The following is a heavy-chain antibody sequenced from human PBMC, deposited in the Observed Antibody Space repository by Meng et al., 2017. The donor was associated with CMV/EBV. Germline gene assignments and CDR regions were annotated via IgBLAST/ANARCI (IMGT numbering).Heavy chain of an antibody. CDR1: GYTFTGYY. J-gene: IGHJ4*02. CDR2: INPNSGGT. Sequence: ASVKVSCKASGYTFTGYYMHWVRQAPGQGLEWMGWINPNSGGTNYAQKFQGRVTMTRDMSISTAYMELSRLRSDDTAVYYCARGLLWFGELYFDYWGQGTLVTVSS. CDR3: ARGLLWFGELYFDY. V-gene: IGHV1-2*02. D-gene: IGHD3-10*01.